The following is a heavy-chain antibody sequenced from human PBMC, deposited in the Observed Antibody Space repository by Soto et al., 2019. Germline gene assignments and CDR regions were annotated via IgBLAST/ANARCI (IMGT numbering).Heavy chain of an antibody. J-gene: IGHJ6*02. CDR3: AKDLQSYGDYYYYSYGMDV. CDR1: GFTFSTYG. Sequence: QVQLVESGGGEVQPGRSLTISCAASGFTFSTYGMHWVRQTPGKGLEWVAVISYDGTNTFYSDSVKGRFTISRDNFKNALTLQMNSLRADDTAVYSCAKDLQSYGDYYYYSYGMDVWGLGTRGTVSS. D-gene: IGHD4-17*01. CDR2: ISYDGTNT. V-gene: IGHV3-30*18.